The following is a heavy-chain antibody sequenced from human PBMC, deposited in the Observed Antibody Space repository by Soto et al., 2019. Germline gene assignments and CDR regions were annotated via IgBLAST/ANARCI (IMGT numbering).Heavy chain of an antibody. D-gene: IGHD4-17*01. CDR1: GLNFRTYG. CDR3: ARGTDYADLGNAEYFHP. V-gene: IGHV3-30*03. Sequence: QVQLVESGGGVVQPGTSLRLSCAASGLNFRTYGIHWVRQAPGKGLEWVALISKDGSHSYYAHSVKGRFTTSRDNSQNKAFLQVNSLSADDTAVYFCARGTDYADLGNAEYFHPWGQGTLVTVSS. J-gene: IGHJ1*01. CDR2: ISKDGSHS.